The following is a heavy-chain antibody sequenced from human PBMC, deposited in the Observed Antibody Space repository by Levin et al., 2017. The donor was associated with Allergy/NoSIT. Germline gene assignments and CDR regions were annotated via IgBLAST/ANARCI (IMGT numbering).Heavy chain of an antibody. V-gene: IGHV3-21*01. CDR1: GFTFSSYS. Sequence: PGGSLRLSCAASGFTFSSYSMNWVRQAPGKGLEWVSSISSSSSYIYYADSVKGRFTISRDNAKNSLYLQMNSLRAEDTAVYYWARGGGGITIFGGIGGDYWGQGTLVTVSS. J-gene: IGHJ4*02. CDR2: ISSSSSYI. CDR3: ARGGGGITIFGGIGGDY. D-gene: IGHD3-3*01.